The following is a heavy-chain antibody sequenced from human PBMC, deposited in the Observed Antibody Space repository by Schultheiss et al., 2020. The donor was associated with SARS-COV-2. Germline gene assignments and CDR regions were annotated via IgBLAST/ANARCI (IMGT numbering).Heavy chain of an antibody. CDR1: GGSFSGNY. CDR2: INHSGST. D-gene: IGHD2-2*01. J-gene: IGHJ4*02. V-gene: IGHV4-34*01. Sequence: SETLSLTCAVYGGSFSGNYWSWIRQPPGKGLEWIGEINHSGSTNYNPSLKSRVIISVDTSKNQFSLKLSSVTAADTAVYYCARGAKYCSSTSCYSWFFRYYFDYWGQGTLVTVSS. CDR3: ARGAKYCSSTSCYSWFFRYYFDY.